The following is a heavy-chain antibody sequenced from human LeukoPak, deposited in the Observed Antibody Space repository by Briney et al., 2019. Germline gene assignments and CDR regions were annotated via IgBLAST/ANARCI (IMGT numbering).Heavy chain of an antibody. D-gene: IGHD3-3*01. CDR3: ARGHTPAPKDFGAVTTYYFDY. V-gene: IGHV4-34*01. CDR2: INHSGST. J-gene: IGHJ4*02. Sequence: SETLSLTCAVYGGSFSGYYWSWIRQPPGKGLEWIGEINHSGSTNYNPSLKSRVTISVDTSKNQFSLKLSSVTAADTAVYYCARGHTPAPKDFGAVTTYYFDYWGQGTLVTVSS. CDR1: GGSFSGYY.